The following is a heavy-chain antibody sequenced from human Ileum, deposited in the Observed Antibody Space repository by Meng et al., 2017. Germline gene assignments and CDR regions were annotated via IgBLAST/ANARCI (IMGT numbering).Heavy chain of an antibody. Sequence: QVQLQESGPGLVKPSQTLSLTCTVSGGSINSGAYYWTWIRQHPGKGLEWIGYIYYSGTTYYNPSLKSRVTISVDTSKNQFSLKLSSVTAADTAVYYCAREPPAAAGTGADYWGQGTLVTVSS. CDR1: GGSINSGAYY. CDR3: AREPPAAAGTGADY. V-gene: IGHV4-31*03. J-gene: IGHJ4*02. CDR2: IYYSGTT. D-gene: IGHD6-13*01.